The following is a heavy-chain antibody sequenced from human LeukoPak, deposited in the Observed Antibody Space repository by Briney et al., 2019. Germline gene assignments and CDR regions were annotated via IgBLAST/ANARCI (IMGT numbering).Heavy chain of an antibody. J-gene: IGHJ4*02. CDR3: ARGLRGSSGWYGI. Sequence: GRSLRLSCAASGFTFSSYAMHWVRQAPGKGLEWVAVISYDGSNEYYADSVKGRFTISRDNSKNTLYLQMNSLRAEDTAVYYCARGLRGSSGWYGIWGQGTLVTVSS. V-gene: IGHV3-30-3*01. CDR1: GFTFSSYA. CDR2: ISYDGSNE. D-gene: IGHD6-19*01.